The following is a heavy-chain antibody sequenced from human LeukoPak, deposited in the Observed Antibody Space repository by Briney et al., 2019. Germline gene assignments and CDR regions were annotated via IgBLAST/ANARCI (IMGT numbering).Heavy chain of an antibody. J-gene: IGHJ4*02. Sequence: PGGSLRLSCAASRLTFSSDDLNWVRQAPGKGLEWISYISSSGYRIYYAGSVKGRFTNSRDNAKKSLYLQMDSLRAEDTAVYYCAREGSSYAPSQPFYFDFWGQGTLVTVSS. V-gene: IGHV3-48*03. CDR2: ISSSGYRI. CDR1: RLTFSSDD. CDR3: AREGSSYAPSQPFYFDF. D-gene: IGHD3-10*01.